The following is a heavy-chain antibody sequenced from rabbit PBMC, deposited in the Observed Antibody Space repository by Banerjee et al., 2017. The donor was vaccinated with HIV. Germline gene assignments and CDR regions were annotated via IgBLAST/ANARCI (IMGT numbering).Heavy chain of an antibody. CDR1: GFTISSSYY. D-gene: IGHD4-1*01. CDR2: IATSSGST. V-gene: IGHV1S45*01. CDR3: ARDLAGVTGWNFGL. Sequence: QAQLEESGGGLVQPEGSLALTCKASGFTISSSYYMCWVRQAPGKGLEWIGCIATSSGSTYYASWAKGRFTISKTSSTTVTLQMTSLTAADTATYFCARDLAGVTGWNFGLWGPGTLVPVS. J-gene: IGHJ4*01.